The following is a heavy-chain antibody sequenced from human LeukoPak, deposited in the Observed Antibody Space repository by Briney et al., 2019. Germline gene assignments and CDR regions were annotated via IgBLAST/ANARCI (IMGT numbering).Heavy chain of an antibody. CDR3: SREIAFINYFDT. CDR1: DDSISDYY. D-gene: IGHD3-10*01. CDR2: IYSTGST. Sequence: SETLSLTCTVTDDSISDYYRGWIRRPPGKGLEWIGRIYSTGSTNYNPSLKSRVTMSVDTSKNHFSLKLTSVTAADTAVYYCSREIAFINYFDTWGQGTLVTVSS. J-gene: IGHJ4*02. V-gene: IGHV4-4*07.